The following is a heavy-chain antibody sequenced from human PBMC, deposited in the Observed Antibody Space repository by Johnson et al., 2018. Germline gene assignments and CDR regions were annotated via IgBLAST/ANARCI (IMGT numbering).Heavy chain of an antibody. J-gene: IGHJ4*02. CDR2: IGANGSPT. CDR1: AFMFRDLV. CDR3: VRDIQGFLGPQNWIDI. Sequence: QVQLVQSGGRLVKPGGSLRLSCEASAFMFRDLVMGWIRQAPGRGLEWVAYIGANGSPTYYTDSVKGRFSVSRDNANNLLFLQMNTLRVEDTAVYYCVRDIQGFLGPQNWIDIWGQGTLVTVSA. V-gene: IGHV3-11*01. D-gene: IGHD1-1*01.